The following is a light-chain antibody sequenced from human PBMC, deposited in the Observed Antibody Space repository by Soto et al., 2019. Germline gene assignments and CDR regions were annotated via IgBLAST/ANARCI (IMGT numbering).Light chain of an antibody. CDR1: QSVSSY. J-gene: IGKJ1*01. V-gene: IGKV3-11*01. Sequence: EIVLTQSPATLSLSPGERATLSCRASQSVSSYLAWYQQKPGQAPRLLIYDSSNRAAGIPARFSGSGSGTDFTLTLHSLEPEDFAVYHGPPRSNWPRTFGQGTKVEIK. CDR2: DSS. CDR3: PPRSNWPRT.